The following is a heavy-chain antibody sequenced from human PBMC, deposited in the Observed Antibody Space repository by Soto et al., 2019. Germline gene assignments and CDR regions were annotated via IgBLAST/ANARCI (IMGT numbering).Heavy chain of an antibody. CDR3: ARSSRGYRGDDQGLDY. CDR2: IHPNSGGT. V-gene: IGHV1-2*02. D-gene: IGHD5-12*01. Sequence: ASVKGCCRASGYTFPGYYMHLVRQAPAQGLAWMGWIHPNSGGTHYAQKFQGRVTMTRDTSISTAYLELSRLRSDDTAVYYCARSSRGYRGDDQGLDYWGRGTPVNASS. J-gene: IGHJ4*02. CDR1: GYTFPGYY.